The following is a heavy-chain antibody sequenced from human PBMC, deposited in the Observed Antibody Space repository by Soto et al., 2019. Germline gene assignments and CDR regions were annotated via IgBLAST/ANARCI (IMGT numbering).Heavy chain of an antibody. D-gene: IGHD6-13*01. CDR2: IYYSGST. Sequence: SETLSLTSTVSGGSISSYYWSWIRQPPGKGLEWIGYIYYSGSTNYNPSLKSRVTISVDTSKNQFSLKLSSVTAADTAVYYCAREAGSWHYFDYWGQGTLVIVSS. CDR3: AREAGSWHYFDY. V-gene: IGHV4-59*01. J-gene: IGHJ4*02. CDR1: GGSISSYY.